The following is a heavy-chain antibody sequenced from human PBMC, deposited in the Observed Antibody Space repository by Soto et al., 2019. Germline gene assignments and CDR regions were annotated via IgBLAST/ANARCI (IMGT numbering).Heavy chain of an antibody. D-gene: IGHD6-6*01. CDR3: ALLVRLSGWFDP. V-gene: IGHV1-69*02. J-gene: IGHJ5*02. CDR1: GGTFSSYT. CDR2: IIPILGIA. Sequence: SVKVSCKASGGTFSSYTICWVRQAPGQGLEWMGRIIPILGIANYAQKFQGRVTITADKSTSTAYMELSSLRSEDTAVYYCALLVRLSGWFDPWGQGTLVTVSS.